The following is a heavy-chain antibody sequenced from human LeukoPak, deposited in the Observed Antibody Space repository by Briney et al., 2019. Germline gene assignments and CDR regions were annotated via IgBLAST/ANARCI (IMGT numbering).Heavy chain of an antibody. J-gene: IGHJ6*02. CDR3: AREGCSSTSCYTSMVGYYYYGMDV. CDR2: IIPILGIA. V-gene: IGHV1-69*04. Sequence: SVKVSCTASGGTFSSYTISWVRQAPGQGLEWMGRIIPILGIANYAQKFQGRVTITADKSTSTAYMELSSLRSEDTAVYYCAREGCSSTSCYTSMVGYYYYGMDVWGQGTAVTVSS. CDR1: GGTFSSYT. D-gene: IGHD2-2*02.